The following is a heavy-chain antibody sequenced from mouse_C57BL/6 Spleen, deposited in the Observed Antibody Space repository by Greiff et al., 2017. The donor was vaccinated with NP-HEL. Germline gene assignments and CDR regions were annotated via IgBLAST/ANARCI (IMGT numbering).Heavy chain of an antibody. D-gene: IGHD1-1*01. CDR2: INPYNGDT. J-gene: IGHJ3*01. CDR1: GYSFTGYF. V-gene: IGHV1-20*01. Sequence: VQLQQSGPELVKPGDSVKISCKASGYSFTGYFMNWVMQSPGKSLEWIGRINPYNGDTFYNQKFKGKATLTVDKSSSTAHMELRSLTSEDSAVYYCARDYGSSSLAYWGQGTLVTVSA. CDR3: ARDYGSSSLAY.